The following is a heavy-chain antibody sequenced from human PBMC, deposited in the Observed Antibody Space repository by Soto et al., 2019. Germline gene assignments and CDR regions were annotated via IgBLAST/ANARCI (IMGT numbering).Heavy chain of an antibody. CDR3: ARDLGGWPDY. V-gene: IGHV1-3*01. D-gene: IGHD2-15*01. CDR2: INAGNGNT. CDR1: GYTFTSYA. J-gene: IGHJ4*02. Sequence: QVQLVQSGAEVKKPGASVKVSCKASGYTFTSYAMHWVRQPHGQRLEWMGWINAGNGNTKYSQKFPGRVTITRDTSASTAYMELSSLRSEDTAVYYCARDLGGWPDYWGQGTLVTVSS.